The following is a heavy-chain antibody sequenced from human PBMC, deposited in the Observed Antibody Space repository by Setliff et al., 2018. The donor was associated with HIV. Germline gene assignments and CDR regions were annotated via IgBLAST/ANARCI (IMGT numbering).Heavy chain of an antibody. CDR1: GDSISSYY. Sequence: SETLSLTCTVSGDSISSYYWSWIRQTAGKGLEWIGRIYTSGTTNYNPSLKRRVTMSVDTSENQFSLKLSSVTAAHTAVYYCARNFWNGPPDYYYYGLDVWGQGTTVTVS. D-gene: IGHD3-3*01. CDR2: IYTSGTT. V-gene: IGHV4-4*07. J-gene: IGHJ6*02. CDR3: ARNFWNGPPDYYYYGLDV.